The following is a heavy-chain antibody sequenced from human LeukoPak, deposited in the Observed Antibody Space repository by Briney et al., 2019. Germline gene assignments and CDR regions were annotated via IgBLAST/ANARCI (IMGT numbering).Heavy chain of an antibody. CDR1: GGSFSGYY. V-gene: IGHV4-34*01. D-gene: IGHD3-16*02. J-gene: IGHJ4*02. Sequence: PSETLSLTCAVYGGSFSGYYWSWIRQPPGKGLEWIGETNHSGSTNYNPSLKSRVTISVDTSKNQFSLKLSSVTAADTAVYYCARGARADPYYDYVWGSYRNDYWGQGTLVTVSS. CDR2: TNHSGST. CDR3: ARGARADPYYDYVWGSYRNDY.